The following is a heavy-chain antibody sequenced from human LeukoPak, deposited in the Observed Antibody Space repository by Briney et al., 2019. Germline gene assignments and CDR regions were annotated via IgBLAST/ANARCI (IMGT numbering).Heavy chain of an antibody. CDR2: IKQDGSEK. Sequence: GGSLRLSCAASGFTFSSYWMSWVRQAPGKGLEWVANIKQDGSEKYYVDSVKGRFTISRDNAKNSLYLQMNSLRAEDTAVYYCARESGWYYYYYMDVWGKGTTVTISS. V-gene: IGHV3-7*01. J-gene: IGHJ6*03. CDR1: GFTFSSYW. CDR3: ARESGWYYYYYMDV. D-gene: IGHD6-19*01.